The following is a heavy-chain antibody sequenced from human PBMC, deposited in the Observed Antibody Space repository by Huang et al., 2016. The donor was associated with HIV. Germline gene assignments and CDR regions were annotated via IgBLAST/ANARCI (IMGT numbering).Heavy chain of an antibody. J-gene: IGHJ6*04. CDR3: AKGGRAAAVMDV. Sequence: QVQLVESGGGVVQPGRSLRLFCAASGFTFSSYGMHWVRQATGKGLEWVAVISYDKRNKYYADSVKGRLTISRDNSKNTLYLQINSLTTEDTAVYYCAKGGRAAAVMDVWGKGTTVTVSS. CDR2: ISYDKRNK. V-gene: IGHV3-30*18. CDR1: GFTFSSYG. D-gene: IGHD6-13*01.